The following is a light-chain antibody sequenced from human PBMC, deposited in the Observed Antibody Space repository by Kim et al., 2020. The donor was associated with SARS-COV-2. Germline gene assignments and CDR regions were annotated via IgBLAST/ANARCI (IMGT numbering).Light chain of an antibody. CDR1: KWGENI. Sequence: EQTASTPGGSDKWGENISWWQQQPSRASLVVIFYEDTQRSSGTPQRSSGTSSGTTAPLTSSEAAAMEDADYYCEAWDSSTHYVFGSGTKVTVL. J-gene: IGLJ6*01. CDR2: EDT. CDR3: EAWDSSTHYV. V-gene: IGLV3-1*01.